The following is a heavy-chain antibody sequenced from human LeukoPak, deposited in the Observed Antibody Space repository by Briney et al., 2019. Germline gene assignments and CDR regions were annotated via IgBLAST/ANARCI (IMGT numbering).Heavy chain of an antibody. D-gene: IGHD3-22*01. J-gene: IGHJ6*03. CDR3: ARAGYDSSGYYPEGEYYYYYMDV. CDR2: ISDDGRNK. V-gene: IGHV3-30*03. Sequence: GGSLRLSCAASGFSFISYGMHWVRQAPGKGLEWVGVISDDGRNKKYADSVKGRFTVSRDNSKDTLYLQMNSLRDEDTAVYYCARAGYDSSGYYPEGEYYYYYMDVWGKGTTVTVSS. CDR1: GFSFISYG.